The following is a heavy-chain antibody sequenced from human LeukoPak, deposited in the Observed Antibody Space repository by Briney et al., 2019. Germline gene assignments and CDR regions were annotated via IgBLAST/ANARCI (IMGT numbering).Heavy chain of an antibody. Sequence: QAGGSLRLSCAASGFTFSSYWMSWVRQAPGKGLEWVANIKQDGSEKYYVDSVKGRFTISRDNAKNSLYLQMNSLRAEDTAVYYCARDRVWQWLVRDYYYYMDVWGKGTTVTVSS. V-gene: IGHV3-7*01. CDR3: ARDRVWQWLVRDYYYYMDV. CDR2: IKQDGSEK. D-gene: IGHD6-19*01. CDR1: GFTFSSYW. J-gene: IGHJ6*03.